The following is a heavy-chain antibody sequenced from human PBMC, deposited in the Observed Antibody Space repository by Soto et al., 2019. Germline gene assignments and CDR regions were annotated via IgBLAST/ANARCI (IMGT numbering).Heavy chain of an antibody. Sequence: RLSCAASVFNFSSYGIPWVREDPGKGLEWVAVISYDGSNKYYADSVRGRFTISRDNSKNTLYLQMNSLRAEDTAVYYCAKGLLWFGANPTYYFDYWGQGTLVPVSS. CDR1: VFNFSSYG. CDR2: ISYDGSNK. V-gene: IGHV3-30*18. D-gene: IGHD3-10*01. J-gene: IGHJ4*02. CDR3: AKGLLWFGANPTYYFDY.